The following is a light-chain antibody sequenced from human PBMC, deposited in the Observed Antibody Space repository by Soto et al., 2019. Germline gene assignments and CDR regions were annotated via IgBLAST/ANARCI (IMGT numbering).Light chain of an antibody. Sequence: EIVLTQSPGTLSLSPGESATLSCRASRSLDSGQLAWYQQKVGRAPRLLIYDTSTRATGVPARFSGSRSGTEFTLTINSLQSEDFAVYYCQRYNNWPLTFGGGTKVESK. CDR1: RSLDSGQ. V-gene: IGKV3-15*01. CDR2: DTS. CDR3: QRYNNWPLT. J-gene: IGKJ4*01.